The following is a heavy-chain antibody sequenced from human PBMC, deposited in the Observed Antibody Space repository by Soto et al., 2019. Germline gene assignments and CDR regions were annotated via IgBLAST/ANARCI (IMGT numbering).Heavy chain of an antibody. V-gene: IGHV4-38-2*01. CDR3: ARGLYYYDSSGYSPDY. Sequence: SETLSLTCAVSGFSISTGYYWGWIRQPPGKGLEWIATIYHSGTTYSNPSLESRVTISVDTSKNQFSLKLSSVTAADTAVYYCARGLYYYDSSGYSPDYWGLGTLVTVS. J-gene: IGHJ4*02. D-gene: IGHD3-22*01. CDR2: IYHSGTT. CDR1: GFSISTGYY.